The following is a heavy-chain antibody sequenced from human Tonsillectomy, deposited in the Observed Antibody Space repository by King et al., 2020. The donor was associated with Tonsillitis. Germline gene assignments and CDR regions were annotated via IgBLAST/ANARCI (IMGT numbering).Heavy chain of an antibody. D-gene: IGHD3-22*01. Sequence: VQLVESGAEVKKPGESLNISCKGSVYSFTNYWIAWVRQMPGKGLEWMGIIYPSDSDTRYSPSFQGQVTRSADKSISPAYLQWSSLKASDTAIYYCARLNYYEYSGSYYRPDYFYFMDVWGKGTTVTVSS. V-gene: IGHV5-51*01. CDR2: IYPSDSDT. CDR3: ARLNYYEYSGSYYRPDYFYFMDV. J-gene: IGHJ6*03. CDR1: VYSFTNYW.